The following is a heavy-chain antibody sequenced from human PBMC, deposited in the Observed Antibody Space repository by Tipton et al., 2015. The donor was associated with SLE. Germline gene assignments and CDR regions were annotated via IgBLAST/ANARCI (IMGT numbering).Heavy chain of an antibody. CDR2: VCNSVST. CDR1: GASVSSFC. CDR3: ARQRLRLLSPLDA. V-gene: IGHV4-59*08. J-gene: IGHJ6*02. D-gene: IGHD3-10*01. Sequence: TLSLTCTVSGASVSSFCWNWIRQSPGKGLEWIACVCNSVSTNYDPSLKSRCTISVDTSKNHFSLELTSVHAADTAVSYCARQRLRLLSPLDAWGQGTTVTVSS.